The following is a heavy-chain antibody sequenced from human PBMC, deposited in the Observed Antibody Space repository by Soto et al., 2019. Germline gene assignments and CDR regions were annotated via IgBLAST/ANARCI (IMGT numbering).Heavy chain of an antibody. CDR3: ARDSSSWDPYYYYYMDV. D-gene: IGHD6-13*01. CDR1: GYTFTSYG. V-gene: IGHV1-18*01. Sequence: ASVKVSCKASGYTFTSYGISWVRQAPGQGLEWMGWISAYNGNTNYAQKLQGRVTMTTDTSTSTAYMELRSLRSDDTAVYYCARDSSSWDPYYYYYMDVWGKGTTVTVSS. J-gene: IGHJ6*03. CDR2: ISAYNGNT.